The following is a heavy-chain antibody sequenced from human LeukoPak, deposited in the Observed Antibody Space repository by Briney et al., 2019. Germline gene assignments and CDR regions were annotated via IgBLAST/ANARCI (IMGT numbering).Heavy chain of an antibody. V-gene: IGHV3-49*04. CDR3: TKSGTAIVGTTAAYYFDY. CDR2: IRSKAYGGTA. D-gene: IGHD1-26*01. Sequence: GGSLRLSCTASGFTFGGYAMSWVRQAPGKGLEWVGFIRSKAYGGTAEYAASVKGRFTISRDDSKSIAYLQMNSLKTEDTAVYYCTKSGTAIVGTTAAYYFDYWGQGTLVTVSS. J-gene: IGHJ4*02. CDR1: GFTFGGYA.